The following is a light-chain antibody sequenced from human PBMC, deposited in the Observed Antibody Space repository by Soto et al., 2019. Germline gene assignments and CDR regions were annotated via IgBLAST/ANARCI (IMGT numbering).Light chain of an antibody. CDR3: SSYTTSNTRQIV. Sequence: QSVLTQPASVSGSPGQSITISCAGTGSDVGGYNHVSWYQQHPGKAPKLMIDDVSNRPSGVSNRFSGSKSGNTASLTISGLQPEDEADYYCSSYTTSNTRQIVFGTGTKVTVL. CDR2: DVS. V-gene: IGLV2-14*01. CDR1: GSDVGGYNH. J-gene: IGLJ1*01.